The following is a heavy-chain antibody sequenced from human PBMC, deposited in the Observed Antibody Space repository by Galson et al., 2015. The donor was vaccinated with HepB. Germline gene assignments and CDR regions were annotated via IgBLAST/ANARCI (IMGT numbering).Heavy chain of an antibody. CDR1: GFTFINYD. D-gene: IGHD2-8*01. Sequence: SLRLSCAASGFTFINYDFSWVRQAPGKGLEWVSSISVSGGSTYYADSVKGRFTISRDNSKSTLYLQMNSLRAEDTAIYYCAKEHTWSSTFDYWGQGTLVTVSS. J-gene: IGHJ4*02. CDR2: ISVSGGST. V-gene: IGHV3-23*01. CDR3: AKEHTWSSTFDY.